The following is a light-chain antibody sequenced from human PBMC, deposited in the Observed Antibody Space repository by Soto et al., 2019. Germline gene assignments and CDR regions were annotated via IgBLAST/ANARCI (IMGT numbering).Light chain of an antibody. V-gene: IGLV1-40*01. Sequence: QSVLTQPPSVSGAPAQRVTMSCTGSSSNIGAGFDVHWYQQLPGTAPKLLIHGNSNRPSGVPDRFSGFKSGTSASLAITGLQAEDEADYYCQSFDSSLSDVLFGGGTKLTVL. CDR1: SSNIGAGFD. CDR2: GNS. J-gene: IGLJ3*02. CDR3: QSFDSSLSDVL.